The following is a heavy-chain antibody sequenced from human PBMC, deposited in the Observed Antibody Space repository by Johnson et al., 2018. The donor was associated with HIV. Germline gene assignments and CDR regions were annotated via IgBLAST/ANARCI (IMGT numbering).Heavy chain of an antibody. D-gene: IGHD6-6*01. CDR3: ATLKGPRLHIAARRPDAFDI. CDR1: GFTFSSYW. CDR2: ISSSGSTT. V-gene: IGHV3-48*04. Sequence: VQLVESGGGVVQPGGSLRLSCAASGFTFSSYWMHWVRQAPGKGLEWVSYISSSGSTTYYADSVKGRFTISRDNAKNSLYLQVNSLRAEDTAVYYCATLKGPRLHIAARRPDAFDIWGQGTMVTVSS. J-gene: IGHJ3*02.